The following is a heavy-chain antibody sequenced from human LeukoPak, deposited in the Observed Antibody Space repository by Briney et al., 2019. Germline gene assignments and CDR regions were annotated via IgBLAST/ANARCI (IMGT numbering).Heavy chain of an antibody. Sequence: GGSLTLSCEASGFTFNAYSMIWVRQAPGKGLEWVSLISGSSCSIFYADPVKGRFTIARTNTKHSLFLQMNSMRDDDTAVYYSAIEQSLASVDYWGQGTLVTVSS. CDR3: AIEQSLASVDY. D-gene: IGHD3-10*01. CDR2: ISGSSCSI. V-gene: IGHV3-48*02. J-gene: IGHJ4*02. CDR1: GFTFNAYS.